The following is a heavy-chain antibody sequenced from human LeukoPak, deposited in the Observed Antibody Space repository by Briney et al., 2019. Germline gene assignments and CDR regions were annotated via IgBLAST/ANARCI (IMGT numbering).Heavy chain of an antibody. J-gene: IGHJ4*02. D-gene: IGHD3-3*01. CDR2: IYYTGST. V-gene: IGHV4-39*07. CDR1: GGSISSSNYY. CDR3: ARAFWSGYYVDY. Sequence: SETLSLTCTVSGGSISSSNYYWGWIRQPPGKGLEWIGNIYYTGSTYYNPSLKSRVTISVDTSKNQFSLKLSSVTAADTAVYYCARAFWSGYYVDYRGQGTLVTVSS.